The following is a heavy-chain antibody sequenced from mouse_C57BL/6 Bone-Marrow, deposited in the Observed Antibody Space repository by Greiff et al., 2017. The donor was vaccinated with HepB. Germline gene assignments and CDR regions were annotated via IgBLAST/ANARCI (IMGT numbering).Heavy chain of an antibody. V-gene: IGHV1-55*01. Sequence: QVQLQQPGAELVKPGASVKMSCKASGYTFTSYWITWVKQRPGQGLEWIGDIYPGSGSTNYNEKFKSKATLTVDTSSSTAYMQLSSLTSEDSAVYYCARGHYYGSSSLFFDYWGQGTTLTVSS. CDR3: ARGHYYGSSSLFFDY. CDR2: IYPGSGST. CDR1: GYTFTSYW. J-gene: IGHJ2*01. D-gene: IGHD1-1*01.